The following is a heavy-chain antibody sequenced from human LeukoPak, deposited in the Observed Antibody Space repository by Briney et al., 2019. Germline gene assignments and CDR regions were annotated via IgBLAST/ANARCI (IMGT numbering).Heavy chain of an antibody. Sequence: GASVKVSCKASGYTFTSYYMRWVRQAPGQGLEWMGIINPSGGSTSYAQKFQGRVTMTRDTSTSTVYMELSSLRSEDTAVYYCARDQEGQYPTDYWGQGTLVTVSS. CDR1: GYTFTSYY. V-gene: IGHV1-46*01. D-gene: IGHD2-2*01. J-gene: IGHJ4*02. CDR3: ARDQEGQYPTDY. CDR2: INPSGGST.